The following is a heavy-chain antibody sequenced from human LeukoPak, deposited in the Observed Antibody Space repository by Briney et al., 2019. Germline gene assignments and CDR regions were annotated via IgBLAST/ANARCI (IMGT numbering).Heavy chain of an antibody. CDR1: EFSFRSYW. V-gene: IGHV3-74*01. D-gene: IGHD2-2*03. J-gene: IGHJ4*02. Sequence: PGGSLRLSCAGSEFSFRSYWMHWVRQPPEKGLEWVFSIKSDGSATAYADSVKGRFSMSTDSAKYTASLHMNSLRVEDTAMYYCAMDINGDLFHVWGQGTPVTVSS. CDR3: AMDINGDLFHV. CDR2: IKSDGSAT.